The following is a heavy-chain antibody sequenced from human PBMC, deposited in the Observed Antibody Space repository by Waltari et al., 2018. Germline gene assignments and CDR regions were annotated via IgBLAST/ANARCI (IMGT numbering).Heavy chain of an antibody. V-gene: IGHV3-7*01. CDR2: IKQDGSEN. D-gene: IGHD4-17*01. CDR3: ARVFVYGANSGKRPMDV. J-gene: IGHJ6*03. Sequence: EVQMVESGGGLVQPGGSLRLSCAASGFTLSSYWMAWVRQAPGKGLEWVDNIKQDGSENYYVDSVKGRFTISRDDAKNSLYLQMNSLRNEDTAVYFCARVFVYGANSGKRPMDVWGKGTTVTVSS. CDR1: GFTLSSYW.